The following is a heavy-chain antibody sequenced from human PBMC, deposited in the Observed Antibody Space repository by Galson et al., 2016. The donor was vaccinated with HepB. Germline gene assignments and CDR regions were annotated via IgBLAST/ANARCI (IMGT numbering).Heavy chain of an antibody. J-gene: IGHJ4*02. Sequence: SLRLSCAASGFTFTDYGMHWVRQAPGKGLEWVAVIWSDGSKKYYVDSVKGRFTISRDNGKNTVFLHMNSLRAEDTSVYYCARDMGEDYGDKYYFDNWGQGTLVTVSS. CDR2: IWSDGSKK. V-gene: IGHV3-33*08. D-gene: IGHD4-17*01. CDR1: GFTFTDYG. CDR3: ARDMGEDYGDKYYFDN.